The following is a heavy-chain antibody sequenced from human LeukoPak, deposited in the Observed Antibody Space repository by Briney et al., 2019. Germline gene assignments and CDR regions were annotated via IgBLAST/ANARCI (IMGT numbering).Heavy chain of an antibody. D-gene: IGHD3-3*01. Sequence: SQTLSLTCTVSGGSISSGGYYWSWIRQPPGKGLEWIGYISHSGTTYYNPSLRSGVTISVDRSKNQFSLRLSSVTAADTAVYYCARAVNGHWSNYYYYMDVWGKGTTVTVSS. CDR2: ISHSGTT. CDR1: GGSISSGGYY. CDR3: ARAVNGHWSNYYYYMDV. V-gene: IGHV4-30-2*01. J-gene: IGHJ6*03.